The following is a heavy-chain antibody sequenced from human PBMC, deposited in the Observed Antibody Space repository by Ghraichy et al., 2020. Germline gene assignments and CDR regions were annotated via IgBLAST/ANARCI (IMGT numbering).Heavy chain of an antibody. V-gene: IGHV1-18*01. CDR2: ISAYNGNT. CDR3: ARDLNGIAVAAPHAFDV. J-gene: IGHJ3*01. Sequence: ASVKVSCKASGYTFTSYGISWVRQAPGQGLEWMGWISAYNGNTNYAQKLQGRVTMTTDTSTSTAYMELRSLRSDDTAVYYCARDLNGIAVAAPHAFDVWGRGTLLTVSS. CDR1: GYTFTSYG. D-gene: IGHD6-19*01.